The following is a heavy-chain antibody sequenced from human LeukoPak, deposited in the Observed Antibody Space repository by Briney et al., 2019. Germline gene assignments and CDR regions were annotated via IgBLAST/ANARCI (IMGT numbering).Heavy chain of an antibody. D-gene: IGHD2-2*01. Sequence: ASVKVSCQTSGYTFTSYHMHWVRQAPGQGLERAAIIKSTGDTTVYAQKFQGRVTVTRDTATSTVYMDLSSLSSEDTAVYYCVREDAHTYYFDFWGPGTLVTVSS. CDR2: IKSTGDTT. CDR1: GYTFTSYH. CDR3: VREDAHTYYFDF. V-gene: IGHV1-46*01. J-gene: IGHJ4*02.